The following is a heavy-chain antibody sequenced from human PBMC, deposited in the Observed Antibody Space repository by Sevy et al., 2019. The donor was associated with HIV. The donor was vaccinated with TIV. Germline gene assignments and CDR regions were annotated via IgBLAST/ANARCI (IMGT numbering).Heavy chain of an antibody. V-gene: IGHV3-23*01. Sequence: GGSLRLSCEASGFTFSSYAMSWVRQAPGKGLEWVSAISGSGSTTYYADSVKDRFTISRDNSKNTLYLQMSSLRAEDTAVYYCAKDHCSSTTCYPYNWFDPWGQGTLVTVSS. J-gene: IGHJ5*02. CDR3: AKDHCSSTTCYPYNWFDP. CDR2: ISGSGSTT. D-gene: IGHD2-2*01. CDR1: GFTFSSYA.